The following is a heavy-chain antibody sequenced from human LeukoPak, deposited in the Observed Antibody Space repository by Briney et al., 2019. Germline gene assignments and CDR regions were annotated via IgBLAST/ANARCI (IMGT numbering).Heavy chain of an antibody. Sequence: SETLSLTCAVYGGSFSGYYWSWIRQPPGKGLEWIGEINHSGSTNYNPSLKSRVTISVDTSKNQFSLKLSSVTAADTAVYYCARTVPYYYDSSGYLYWGQGTLVTVSS. J-gene: IGHJ4*02. V-gene: IGHV4-34*01. CDR3: ARTVPYYYDSSGYLY. CDR2: INHSGST. D-gene: IGHD3-22*01. CDR1: GGSFSGYY.